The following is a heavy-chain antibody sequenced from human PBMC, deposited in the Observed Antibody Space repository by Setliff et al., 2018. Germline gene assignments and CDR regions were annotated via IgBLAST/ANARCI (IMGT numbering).Heavy chain of an antibody. CDR3: ARGGTFRYFDY. D-gene: IGHD5-12*01. Sequence: SETLSLTCTVSGGSVGNSYYYWNWIRQPPGKGLEWIGYVYYSGTAYYNPSLKSRVTVIVDTSKNQFSLRLSSVTAADTAVYYCARGGTFRYFDYWGQGTPVTVSS. V-gene: IGHV4-61*01. CDR2: VYYSGTA. CDR1: GGSVGNSYYY. J-gene: IGHJ4*02.